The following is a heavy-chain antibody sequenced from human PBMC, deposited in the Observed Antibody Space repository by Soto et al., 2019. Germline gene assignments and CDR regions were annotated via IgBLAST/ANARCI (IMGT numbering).Heavy chain of an antibody. CDR3: ARDSGAAAAALDY. D-gene: IGHD6-13*01. CDR1: GYTFTGYY. CDR2: INPNSGGT. J-gene: IGHJ4*02. V-gene: IGHV1-2*04. Sequence: ASVKVSCKASGYTFTGYYMHWVRQAPGQGLEWMGWINPNSGGTNYAQKFQGWVTMTRDTSISTAYMELSRLRSDDTAVYYCARDSGAAAAALDYWGQGTLVTVSS.